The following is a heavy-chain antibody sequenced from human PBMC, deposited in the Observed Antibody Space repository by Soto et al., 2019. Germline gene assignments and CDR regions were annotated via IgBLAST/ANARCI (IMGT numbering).Heavy chain of an antibody. V-gene: IGHV3-23*01. Sequence: GGSLRLSCAASGFTFTYYAMTWVRRAPGKGLEWVSGISSSGGTTFYAGSVKGRFVISRDNSKKTLYLQMNSLRAEDSAVYYCALRYCSRTTCPPLNSFFYLDVWGRGTTVTVSS. CDR3: ALRYCSRTTCPPLNSFFYLDV. J-gene: IGHJ6*02. CDR1: GFTFTYYA. D-gene: IGHD2-2*01. CDR2: ISSSGGTT.